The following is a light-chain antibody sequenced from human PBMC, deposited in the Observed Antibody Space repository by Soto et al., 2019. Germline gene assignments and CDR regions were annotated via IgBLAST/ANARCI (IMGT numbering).Light chain of an antibody. J-gene: IGKJ1*01. CDR2: DAS. CDR3: QQRSNWPPT. V-gene: IGKV3-11*01. CDR1: QSVSSY. Sequence: EIVLTQSPATLSLSPGERATLSCRASQSVSSYLAWYQQKPGQAPRLLIYDASTRATGIPARFSGSGSGTDFTLTITSQEPEDFAVYYCQQRSNWPPTFGQGTKVDIK.